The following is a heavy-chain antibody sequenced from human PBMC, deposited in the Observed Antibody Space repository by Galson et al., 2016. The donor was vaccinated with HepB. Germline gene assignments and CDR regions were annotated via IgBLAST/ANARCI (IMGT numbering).Heavy chain of an antibody. J-gene: IGHJ6*02. CDR1: GFDFGSYV. CDR3: ATATVTFHSMDV. V-gene: IGHV3-30*03. CDR2: VSFDGNSK. Sequence: SLRLSCAGSGFDFGSYVMHWGRQAPGKGLEWVAVVSFDGNSKYYEDYVKGRFTISRDNSKNTLFLQMDSLRVEDTAVYYCATATVTFHSMDVWGQGTTVTVSS. D-gene: IGHD4-11*01.